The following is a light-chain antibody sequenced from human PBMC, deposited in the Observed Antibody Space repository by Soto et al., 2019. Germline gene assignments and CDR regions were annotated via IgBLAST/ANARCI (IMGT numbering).Light chain of an antibody. J-gene: IGKJ1*01. V-gene: IGKV3-15*01. CDR3: QQYNNWPPWT. CDR2: GAS. CDR1: QSDSSN. Sequence: EIVMTQSPATLSVSPGERATLSCRASQSDSSNLAWYQQKPGQAPRLLIYGASTRATGIPARLSGSGSGTEFTLTISSLQSEDFAVYYCQQYNNWPPWTFGQGTKVEIK.